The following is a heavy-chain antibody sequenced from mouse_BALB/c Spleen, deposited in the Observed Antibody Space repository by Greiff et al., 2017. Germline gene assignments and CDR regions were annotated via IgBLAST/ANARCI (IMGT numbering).Heavy chain of an antibody. J-gene: IGHJ4*01. CDR1: GFTFSSFG. CDR2: ISSGSSTI. D-gene: IGHD2-2*01. Sequence: EVKLVESGGGLVQPGGSRKLSCAASGFTFSSFGMHWVRQAPEKGLEWVAYISSGSSTIYYADTVKGRFTISRDNPTNTLFLQMTSLRSEDTAMYYCARGGYDKWDYAMDYWGQGTSVTVSS. V-gene: IGHV5-17*02. CDR3: ARGGYDKWDYAMDY.